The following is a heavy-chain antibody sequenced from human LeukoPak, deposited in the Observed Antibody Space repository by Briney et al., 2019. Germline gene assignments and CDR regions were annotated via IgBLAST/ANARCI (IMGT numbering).Heavy chain of an antibody. Sequence: PGGSLRLSCAASGFTFSSYSINWVRQAPGKGLEWVSYISSSSSTIYYADSVKGRFTISRDNAKNSLYLQMTGLRAEDTAVYYCAAAGIVGRPCWGQGTLVSVSS. V-gene: IGHV3-48*01. J-gene: IGHJ4*02. CDR3: AAAGIVGRPC. D-gene: IGHD1-26*01. CDR1: GFTFSSYS. CDR2: ISSSSSTI.